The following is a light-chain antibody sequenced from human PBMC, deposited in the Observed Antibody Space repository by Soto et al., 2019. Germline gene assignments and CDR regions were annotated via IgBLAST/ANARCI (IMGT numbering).Light chain of an antibody. J-gene: IGKJ3*01. CDR1: RSVMRY. Sequence: EIVFTQSPATLSLSPGERATLSXXASRSVMRYLAWDRQRTGQDTRLRIYGVFTRATGMTDRFSGSVSGTDFTVKISGRVNEACAVYYCEKYGSSTITFGHGTMVDI. CDR3: EKYGSSTIT. CDR2: GVF. V-gene: IGKV3-20*01.